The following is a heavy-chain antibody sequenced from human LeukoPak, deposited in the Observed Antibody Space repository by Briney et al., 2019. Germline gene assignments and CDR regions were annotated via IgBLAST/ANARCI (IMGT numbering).Heavy chain of an antibody. J-gene: IGHJ4*02. V-gene: IGHV3-33*07. CDR3: AQGHYVGNSEFLDN. CDR1: GFSFSSYG. D-gene: IGHD4-23*01. CDR2: IYNDGGLP. Sequence: GGSLRLSCAASGFSFSSYGMYWVRQAPGKGLEWVALIYNDGGLPNYLDSVRGRFTISRDNSKNTLYLQMDSLRVEDTAVYYCAQGHYVGNSEFLDNWGQGPLVIVSS.